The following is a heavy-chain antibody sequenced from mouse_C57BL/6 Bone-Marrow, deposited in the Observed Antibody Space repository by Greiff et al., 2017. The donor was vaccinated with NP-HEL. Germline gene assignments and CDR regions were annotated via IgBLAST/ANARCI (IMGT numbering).Heavy chain of an antibody. Sequence: EVKLQQSGPELVKPGDSVKISCKASGYSFTGYFMNWVMQSHGKSLEWIGRINPYNGDTFYNQKFKGKATLTVDKSSSTAHMELRSLTSEDSAVYYCARPDYYGLGFDVWGTGTTVTVSS. J-gene: IGHJ1*03. CDR3: ARPDYYGLGFDV. D-gene: IGHD1-1*01. V-gene: IGHV1-20*01. CDR1: GYSFTGYF. CDR2: INPYNGDT.